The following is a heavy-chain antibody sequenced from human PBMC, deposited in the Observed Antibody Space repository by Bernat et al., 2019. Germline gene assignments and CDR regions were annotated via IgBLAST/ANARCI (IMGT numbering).Heavy chain of an antibody. J-gene: IGHJ2*01. CDR3: ARQINSCWDWYFDL. D-gene: IGHD5-12*01. CDR2: SNAGNGNT. V-gene: IGHV1-3*01. CDR1: GYTFTSYD. Sequence: QVQLVQSGAEVKKPGASVKDYCKASGYTFTSYDMHWVRQAPGQRLEWMGWSNAGNGNTKYSQKFQGRVTITRDTSASTAYMELSSLRSEDTAVYYCARQINSCWDWYFDLWGRGTLLTVSS.